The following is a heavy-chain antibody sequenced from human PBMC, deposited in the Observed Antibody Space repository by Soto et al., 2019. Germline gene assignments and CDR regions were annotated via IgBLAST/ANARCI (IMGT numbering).Heavy chain of an antibody. J-gene: IGHJ4*02. Sequence: PGESLKISCKGSGYSFTSYWISWVRQMPGKGLEWMGRIDPSDSYTNYSPSFQGHVTISADKSISTAYLQWSSLKASDTAMYYCARHDYYDSSGYAPLFDYWGQGTLVTVSS. CDR1: GYSFTSYW. V-gene: IGHV5-10-1*01. D-gene: IGHD3-22*01. CDR2: IDPSDSYT. CDR3: ARHDYYDSSGYAPLFDY.